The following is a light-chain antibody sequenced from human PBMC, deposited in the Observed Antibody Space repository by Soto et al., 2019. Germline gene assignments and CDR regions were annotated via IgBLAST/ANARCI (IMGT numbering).Light chain of an antibody. CDR2: DAS. J-gene: IGKJ5*01. CDR1: QSVSSSY. Sequence: EIVLTQSPGTLSLSPGERATLSCRASQSVSSSYLVWYQQKPGQAPRLLIYDASNRATGIPARFSGSGSGTDFTLTISSLEPEDFAVYYCHQRSNWPITFGQGTRLEIK. V-gene: IGKV3D-20*02. CDR3: HQRSNWPIT.